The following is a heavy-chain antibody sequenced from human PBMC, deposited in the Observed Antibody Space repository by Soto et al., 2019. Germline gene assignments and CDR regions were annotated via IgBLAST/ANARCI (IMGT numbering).Heavy chain of an antibody. D-gene: IGHD1-26*01. CDR1: GFIFSDYW. CDR2: IREDGGAK. CDR3: ASPSTSGTTDF. V-gene: IGHV3-7*01. Sequence: EVQLVESGGDLVQPGGSLRLSCGVSGFIFSDYWMSWVRQAPGEGLEWVATIREDGGAKYYVDSVKGRFTISRDNARNSLFLQMNGLGVEDTAVYYFASPSTSGTTDFWGQGTLVTVSS. J-gene: IGHJ4*02.